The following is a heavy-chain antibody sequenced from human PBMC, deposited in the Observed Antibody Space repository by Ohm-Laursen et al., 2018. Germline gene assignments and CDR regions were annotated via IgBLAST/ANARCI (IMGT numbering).Heavy chain of an antibody. D-gene: IGHD3-22*01. CDR3: AHYDSSGYSRL. CDR1: GFSLSTSGVG. V-gene: IGHV2-5*02. J-gene: IGHJ4*02. CDR2: IYWDDDK. Sequence: TQTLTLTCTFSGFSLSTSGVGVGWIRQPPGKALEWLALIYWDDDKRYSPSLKSRLTITKETSKNQVVLTMTNMDPVDTASYYCAHYDSSGYSRLWGQGTLVTVSS.